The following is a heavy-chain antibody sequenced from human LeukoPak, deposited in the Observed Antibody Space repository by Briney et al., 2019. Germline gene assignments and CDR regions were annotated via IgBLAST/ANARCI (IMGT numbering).Heavy chain of an antibody. D-gene: IGHD2-2*01. CDR3: ARSQGYQLPFDY. Sequence: GRSLRLSCAASGFTVSSNYMSWVRQAPGKGLEWVSVIYSGGSTYYADSVKGRFTISRDSSKNTLYLQMNSLRAEDTAVYYCARSQGYQLPFDYWGQGTLVTVSS. J-gene: IGHJ4*02. V-gene: IGHV3-53*01. CDR1: GFTVSSNY. CDR2: IYSGGST.